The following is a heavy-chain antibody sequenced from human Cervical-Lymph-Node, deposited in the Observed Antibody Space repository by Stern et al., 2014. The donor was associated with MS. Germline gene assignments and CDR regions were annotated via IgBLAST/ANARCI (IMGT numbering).Heavy chain of an antibody. J-gene: IGHJ4*02. V-gene: IGHV2-5*02. CDR1: GFSLSTSGLD. CDR3: AHVGFSRGYIFGFFDY. D-gene: IGHD5-18*01. CDR2: IYWDAVK. Sequence: QVTLKESGPTLVKPTQTLPLTCTFSGFSLSTSGLDVAWIRQPPGQALEWLAHIYWDAVKRYTPSLKSRLNVTKATSSNQVVLTMPNMDPFDAATYYCAHVGFSRGYIFGFFDYWGQGSLVTVSS.